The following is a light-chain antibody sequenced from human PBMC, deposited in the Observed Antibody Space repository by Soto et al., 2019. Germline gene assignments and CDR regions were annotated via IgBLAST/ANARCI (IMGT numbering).Light chain of an antibody. J-gene: IGKJ2*01. CDR2: DVS. CDR3: QQSFTAPRT. Sequence: DIQMTQSPSSLSASVGDRVTVTCRASQSIGRYLNWYQQKPGKAPKLLIYDVSSLQTGVPSRFSGDESGTDFTLTISGPQPEDFATYYCQQSFTAPRTFGQGTKVEIQ. V-gene: IGKV1-39*01. CDR1: QSIGRY.